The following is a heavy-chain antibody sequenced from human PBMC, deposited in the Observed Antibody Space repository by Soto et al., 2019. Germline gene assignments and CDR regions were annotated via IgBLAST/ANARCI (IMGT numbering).Heavy chain of an antibody. Sequence: GASVKVSCKASGYTFTSYDINWVRQATGQGLEWMGWMNPNSGNTGYAQKFQGRVTMTRNTSISTAYMELSSLRSEDTAVYYCARFYNWNYGRFYYMDVWGKGTTVTVSS. CDR2: MNPNSGNT. CDR3: ARFYNWNYGRFYYMDV. J-gene: IGHJ6*03. D-gene: IGHD1-7*01. V-gene: IGHV1-8*01. CDR1: GYTFTSYD.